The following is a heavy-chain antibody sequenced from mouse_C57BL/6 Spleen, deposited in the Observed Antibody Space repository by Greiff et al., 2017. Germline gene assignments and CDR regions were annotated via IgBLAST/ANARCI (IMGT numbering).Heavy chain of an antibody. V-gene: IGHV3-6*01. D-gene: IGHD4-1*01. CDR1: GYSITSGYY. CDR2: ISYDGSN. CDR3: ASWDWFAY. J-gene: IGHJ3*01. Sequence: EVKLMESGPGLVKPSQSLSLTCSVTGYSITSGYYWNWIRQFPGNKLEWMGYISYDGSNNYNPSLKNRISITRDTSKNQFFLKLNSVTTEDTATYHCASWDWFAYWGQGTLVTVSA.